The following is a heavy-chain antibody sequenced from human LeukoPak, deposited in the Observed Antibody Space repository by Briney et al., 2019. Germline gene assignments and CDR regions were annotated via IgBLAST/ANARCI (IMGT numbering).Heavy chain of an antibody. D-gene: IGHD3-22*01. J-gene: IGHJ4*02. CDR2: IIGSGRDT. CDR1: GFTFSNAW. Sequence: GGSLRLSCAASGFTFSNAWMSWVRQAPGKRLEWVSSIIGSGRDTYYADSVKGRFTISRDNSKKKLYLQMNSLRAEDTAVYYCAKDLYYYDSSGYPDYWGQGTLVTVSS. V-gene: IGHV3-23*01. CDR3: AKDLYYYDSSGYPDY.